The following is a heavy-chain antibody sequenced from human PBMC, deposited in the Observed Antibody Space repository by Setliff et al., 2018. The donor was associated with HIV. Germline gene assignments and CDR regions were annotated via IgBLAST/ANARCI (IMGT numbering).Heavy chain of an antibody. J-gene: IGHJ3*01. Sequence: ASVKVSCKASGYTFTSYYMHWVRQAPGQGLELMGRIHPNTGSTNYLQEFQGRVTITRDTSMSTVYMALTGLTSDDTAVYYCAKQGYSDSLYAFDVWGQGTMVTVSS. CDR3: AKQGYSDSLYAFDV. CDR2: IHPNTGST. CDR1: GYTFTSYY. V-gene: IGHV1-2*06. D-gene: IGHD1-26*01.